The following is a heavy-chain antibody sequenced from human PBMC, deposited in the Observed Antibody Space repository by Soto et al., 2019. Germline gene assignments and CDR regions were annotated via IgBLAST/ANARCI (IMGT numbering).Heavy chain of an antibody. CDR2: IVLGSGNT. Sequence: SVKVSCKASGFTFTSSAVQWVRQARGQRLEWIGWIVLGSGNTNYAQRFQERVTITRDRSTSTAYMELSSLRSEDTAVYYCVVPGVSSEGYGMDVWGQGTSVTVS. CDR3: VVPGVSSEGYGMDV. CDR1: GFTFTSSA. D-gene: IGHD6-25*01. J-gene: IGHJ6*02. V-gene: IGHV1-58*01.